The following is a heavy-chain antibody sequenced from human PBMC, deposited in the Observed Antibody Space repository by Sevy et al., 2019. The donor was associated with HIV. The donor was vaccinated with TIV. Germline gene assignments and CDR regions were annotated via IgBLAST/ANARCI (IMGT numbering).Heavy chain of an antibody. J-gene: IGHJ4*02. CDR3: ARDSLSWIQSFDN. D-gene: IGHD5-18*01. CDR2: ISHSSGAV. CDR1: GFSFSRYN. V-gene: IGHV3-48*01. Sequence: GGSLRLSCAASGFSFSRYNMNWVRQAPGKGLEWVSFISHSSGAVYFADSVKGRFTTSRDNAKNSLYLQMTSLGAEDTAVYYCARDSLSWIQSFDNWGQGTLVTVSS.